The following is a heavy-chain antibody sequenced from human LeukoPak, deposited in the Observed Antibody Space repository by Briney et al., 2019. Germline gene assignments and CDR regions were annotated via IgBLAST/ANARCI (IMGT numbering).Heavy chain of an antibody. CDR2: ISSRSSYT. V-gene: IGHV3-11*06. J-gene: IGHJ4*02. CDR3: AREIASAGIDY. Sequence: GSLRLSCVASGFTFSDYYMSWIRQAPGKGLEWVSYISSRSSYTSYADSVKGRSTISRDNAKNSLYLQMNSLGADDTAVYYCAREIASAGIDYWGQGTLVTVSS. D-gene: IGHD6-13*01. CDR1: GFTFSDYY.